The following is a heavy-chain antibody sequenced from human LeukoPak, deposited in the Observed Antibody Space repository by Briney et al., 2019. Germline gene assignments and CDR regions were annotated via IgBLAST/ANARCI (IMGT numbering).Heavy chain of an antibody. D-gene: IGHD5-24*01. CDR3: AGTCPRDGYNGPCY. CDR2: INLNSGGT. J-gene: IGHJ4*02. Sequence: ASVTVSCTASGYTFTYYDIHWLRQAPGQGLESMGWINLNSGGTKSPQKFQGRVTMTRDTSISTVYMELSSLRSDDTAVYYCAGTCPRDGYNGPCYWGQGTLVTVSS. CDR1: GYTFTYYD. V-gene: IGHV1-2*02.